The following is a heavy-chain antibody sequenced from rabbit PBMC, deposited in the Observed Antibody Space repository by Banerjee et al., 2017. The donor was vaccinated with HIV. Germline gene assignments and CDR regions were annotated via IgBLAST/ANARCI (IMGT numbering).Heavy chain of an antibody. CDR2: IYPDYDVT. J-gene: IGHJ4*01. Sequence: QEQLVESGGGLVTLGGSLKLSCKSSGIDFSSVGIVWVRQAPGKGLEWIAYIYPDYDVTDYANWVNGRFTISKPSSTTVTLQMTSLTAADTATYFCARGPADASDNWSYYFNLWGQGTLVTVS. CDR3: ARGPADASDNWSYYFNL. CDR1: GIDFSSVG. V-gene: IGHV1S45*01. D-gene: IGHD6-1*01.